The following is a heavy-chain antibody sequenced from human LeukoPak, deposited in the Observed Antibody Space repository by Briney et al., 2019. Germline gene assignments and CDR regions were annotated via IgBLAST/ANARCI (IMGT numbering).Heavy chain of an antibody. CDR2: MGGGGTT. CDR3: AKAGRPQAVAGWIDY. D-gene: IGHD6-19*01. V-gene: IGHV3-23*01. Sequence: PGGSLRLSCAASGFNFNNYVMSWVRQAPGKGLEWVSAMGGGGTTYYADYVKGRFTISRDTSKNTLYLQMNSLRAEDTAIYYCAKAGRPQAVAGWIDYWGQGTLVTVSS. CDR1: GFNFNNYV. J-gene: IGHJ4*02.